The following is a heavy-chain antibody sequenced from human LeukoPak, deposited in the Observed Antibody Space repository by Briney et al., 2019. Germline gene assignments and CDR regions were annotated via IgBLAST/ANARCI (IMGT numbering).Heavy chain of an antibody. CDR2: IIPILGIA. Sequence: SVKVSCKASGGTFSSYAISWVRQAPGQGLEWMGRIIPILGIANYAQKFQGRVTITADKSTSTAYMELSSLRSEDTAVYYCARDSIAACPYDAFDIWGQGTMVTVSS. CDR3: ARDSIAACPYDAFDI. D-gene: IGHD6-6*01. V-gene: IGHV1-69*04. J-gene: IGHJ3*02. CDR1: GGTFSSYA.